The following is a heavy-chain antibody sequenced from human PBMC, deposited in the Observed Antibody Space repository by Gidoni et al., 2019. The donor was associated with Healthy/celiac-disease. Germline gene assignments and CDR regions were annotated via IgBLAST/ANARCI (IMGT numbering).Heavy chain of an antibody. V-gene: IGHV4-59*01. CDR1: GGSISSYY. D-gene: IGHD2-2*02. J-gene: IGHJ6*02. CDR2: IYYSGST. Sequence: QVQLQESGPGLVKPSETLSLTCTVSGGSISSYYWSWIRQPPGKGLEWIGYIYYSGSTNYNPSLKSRVTISVDTSKNQFSLKLSSVTAADTAVYYCARDQRIVPAAIGYYYGMDVWGQGTTVTVSS. CDR3: ARDQRIVPAAIGYYYGMDV.